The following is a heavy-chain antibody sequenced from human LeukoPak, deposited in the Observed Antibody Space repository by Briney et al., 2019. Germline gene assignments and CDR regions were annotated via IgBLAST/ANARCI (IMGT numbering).Heavy chain of an antibody. CDR3: ARGDYYDSSGYIDY. CDR1: GGSFSGYY. D-gene: IGHD3-22*01. J-gene: IGHJ4*02. CDR2: INHSGST. Sequence: ASETLSPTCAVYGGSFSGYYWSWIRQPPGKGLEWIGEINHSGSTNYNPSLKSRVTISVDTSKNQFSLKLSSVTAADTAVYYCARGDYYDSSGYIDYWGQGTLVTVSS. V-gene: IGHV4-34*01.